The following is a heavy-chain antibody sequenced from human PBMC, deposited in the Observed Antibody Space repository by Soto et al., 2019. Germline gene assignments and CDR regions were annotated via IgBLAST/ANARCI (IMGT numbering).Heavy chain of an antibody. CDR1: GGSISSYY. Sequence: SETLSLTCTVSGGSISSYYWSWIRQPPGKGLEWIGYIYYSGSTNYNPSLKSRVTISVDTSKNQFSLKLSSVTAADTAVYYCARHGGRKGTLDYWGQGTLVTVSS. CDR3: ARHGGRKGTLDY. J-gene: IGHJ4*02. CDR2: IYYSGST. V-gene: IGHV4-59*08. D-gene: IGHD3-16*01.